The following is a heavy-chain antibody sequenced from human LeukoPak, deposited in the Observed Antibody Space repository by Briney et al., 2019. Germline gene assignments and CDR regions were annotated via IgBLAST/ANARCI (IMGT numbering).Heavy chain of an antibody. J-gene: IGHJ4*02. CDR2: ISAYNGNT. CDR1: GYTFTSYD. Sequence: GASVKVSCKASGYTFTSYDINWVRQATGQGLEWMGWISAYNGNTNYAQKLQGRVTMTTDTSTSTAYMELRSLRSDDTAVYYCARDRAYYDILTGYYHYFDYWGQGTLVTVSS. V-gene: IGHV1-18*01. D-gene: IGHD3-9*01. CDR3: ARDRAYYDILTGYYHYFDY.